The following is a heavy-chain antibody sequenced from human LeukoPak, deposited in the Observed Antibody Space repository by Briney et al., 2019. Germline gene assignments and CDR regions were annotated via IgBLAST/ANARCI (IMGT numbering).Heavy chain of an antibody. CDR2: ISTGSSTI. CDR3: ARDVERTGGTYYYGSGSPRG. V-gene: IGHV3-48*02. CDR1: GFTFSSYS. J-gene: IGHJ4*02. Sequence: PGGSLRLSCAASGFTFSSYSMNWVRQAPGKGLEWVSYISTGSSTIYYADSVKGRFTISRDNAKNSLYLQMSSLRDEDTAVYYCARDVERTGGTYYYGSGSPRGWGRGTLVTVSS. D-gene: IGHD3-10*01.